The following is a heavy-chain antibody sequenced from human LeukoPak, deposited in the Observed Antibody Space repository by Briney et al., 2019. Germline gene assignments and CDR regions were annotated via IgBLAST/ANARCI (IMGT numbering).Heavy chain of an antibody. Sequence: QTSETLSLTCSVSGYSISSGYYWGWIRQAPGKGLEWIGNIYHSGNTYYNPSLKSRVTVSMDTSKNQFSLKVNSVTAADTAFYYCARAYSSSWYWNWFDPWGQGTLVTVSS. J-gene: IGHJ5*02. CDR1: GYSISSGYY. D-gene: IGHD6-13*01. V-gene: IGHV4-38-2*02. CDR3: ARAYSSSWYWNWFDP. CDR2: IYHSGNT.